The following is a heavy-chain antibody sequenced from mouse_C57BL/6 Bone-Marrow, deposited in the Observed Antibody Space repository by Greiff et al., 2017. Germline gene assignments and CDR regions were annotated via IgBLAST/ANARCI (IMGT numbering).Heavy chain of an antibody. CDR2: ISDGGSYT. J-gene: IGHJ3*01. V-gene: IGHV5-4*03. CDR1: GFTFSSYA. CDR3: ARRETGFAY. Sequence: EVKVVESGGGLVKPGGSLKLSCAASGFTFSSYAMSWVRPTPEKRLAWVATISDGGSYTYYPDNVKGRFTISRDNAKNNLYLQMSHLKSEDTAMYYCARRETGFAYWGQGTLVTGSA.